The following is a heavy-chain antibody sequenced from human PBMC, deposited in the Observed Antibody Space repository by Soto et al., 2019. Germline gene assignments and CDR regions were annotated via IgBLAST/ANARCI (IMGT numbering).Heavy chain of an antibody. V-gene: IGHV3-23*01. J-gene: IGHJ4*02. D-gene: IGHD6-19*01. CDR3: AKARDQQWVRLPFDY. CDR2: FSATSENT. Sequence: EVQLLESGGGLVQPGGSPRLSCVGSGFFFSSYTMTWVRQAPGKGLEWVSSFSATSENTYYEDSVRGRFTISSDNSKNTLFLQMNSLTAEDTAMYYCAKARDQQWVRLPFDYWGQGILVIVSS. CDR1: GFFFSSYT.